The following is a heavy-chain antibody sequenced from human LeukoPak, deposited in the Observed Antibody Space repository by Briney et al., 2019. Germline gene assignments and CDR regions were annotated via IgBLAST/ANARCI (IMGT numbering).Heavy chain of an antibody. CDR3: AHSEDYYGSVDAFDI. J-gene: IGHJ3*02. D-gene: IGHD3-10*01. Sequence: ESGPTLVNPTQTLTLTCTFSGFSLSTSGMCVSWIRQPPGKALEWLAFIYWDDDKRYSPSLESRLTITKDTFKNQVVLTMTNMDPVDTATYYCAHSEDYYGSVDAFDIWGQGTMVTVSS. CDR2: IYWDDDK. CDR1: GFSLSTSGMC. V-gene: IGHV2-5*08.